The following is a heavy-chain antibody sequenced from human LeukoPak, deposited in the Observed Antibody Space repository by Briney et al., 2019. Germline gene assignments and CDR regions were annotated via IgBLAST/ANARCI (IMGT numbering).Heavy chain of an antibody. CDR2: IILYFGTA. CDR3: ARREVKAAPDDYYYYGMDV. V-gene: IGHV1-69*01. J-gene: IGHJ6*04. Sequence: ASGKLCCKASGATFTSYAISWGRQAPGQGLEWMGGIILYFGTANYAQKFQGRVTITADESTSTAYMELGSLRSEDTAVYYCARREVKAAPDDYYYYGMDVWGKGTTVTVSS. CDR1: GATFTSYA. D-gene: IGHD6-13*01.